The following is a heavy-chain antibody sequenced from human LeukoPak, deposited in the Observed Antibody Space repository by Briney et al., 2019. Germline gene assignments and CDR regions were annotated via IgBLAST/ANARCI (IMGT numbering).Heavy chain of an antibody. V-gene: IGHV3-23*01. CDR3: AKEKRLYGGNPSGLVDY. J-gene: IGHJ4*02. D-gene: IGHD4-23*01. CDR2: ISGSGGST. Sequence: HPGGSLRLSCAASGFTFSSYAMSWVRQAPGKGLEWVSAISGSGGSTYYADSVKGRFTISRDNSKNTLYLQMNSLRAEDTAVYYCAKEKRLYGGNPSGLVDYWGQGTLVTVSS. CDR1: GFTFSSYA.